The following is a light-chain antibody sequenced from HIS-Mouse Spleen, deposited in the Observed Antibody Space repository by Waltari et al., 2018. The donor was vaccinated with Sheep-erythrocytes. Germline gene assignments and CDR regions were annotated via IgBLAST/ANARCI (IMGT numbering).Light chain of an antibody. CDR2: DVS. CDR1: SSDVGGYNY. V-gene: IGLV2-11*01. CDR3: CSYAGSYNHV. J-gene: IGLJ1*01. Sequence: QSALTQPRSVSGSPGQSVPISCTGTSSDVGGYNYVSWYQQYPGKAPQLMIYDVSKRPSGVPDRFSGSKSGNTASLTISGLQAEDEADYYCCSYAGSYNHVFATGTKVTVL.